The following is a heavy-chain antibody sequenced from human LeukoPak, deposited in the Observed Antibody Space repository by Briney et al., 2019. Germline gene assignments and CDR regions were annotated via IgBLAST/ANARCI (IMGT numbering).Heavy chain of an antibody. CDR1: GFTFSDYY. CDR2: ISSSSSYT. J-gene: IGHJ4*02. CDR3: ARRDCSGGSCYGFDY. Sequence: GGSLRLSCAASGFTFSDYYMSWIRQAPGKGRGWVSYISSSSSYTNYADSVKGRFTISRDNAKNSLYLQMNSLRAEDTAVYYCARRDCSGGSCYGFDYWGQGTLVTVSS. V-gene: IGHV3-11*06. D-gene: IGHD2-15*01.